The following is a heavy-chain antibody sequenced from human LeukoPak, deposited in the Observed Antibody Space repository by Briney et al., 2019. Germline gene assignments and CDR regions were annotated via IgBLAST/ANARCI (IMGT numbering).Heavy chain of an antibody. V-gene: IGHV3-20*04. CDR1: GFTFDDYG. CDR3: ARDGAPWNYYYYYMDV. D-gene: IGHD3-16*01. CDR2: INWNGGST. J-gene: IGHJ6*03. Sequence: RGSLRLSCAASGFTFDDYGMSWVRQAPGKGLEWVSGINWNGGSTGYADSVKGRFTISRDNAKNSLYLQMNSLRAEDTALYYCARDGAPWNYYYYYMDVWGKGTTVTVS.